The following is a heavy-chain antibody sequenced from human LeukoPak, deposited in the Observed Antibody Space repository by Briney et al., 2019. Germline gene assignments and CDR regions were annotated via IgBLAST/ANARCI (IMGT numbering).Heavy chain of an antibody. CDR1: GFTFDNYA. Sequence: GGSLRLSCAASGFTFDNYAMNRVRQVPGKGLEWISLISWNSGTIGYADSVKGRFTISRDNSKNTLYLQMNSLRAEDTAVYYCAKAQYRSSPNFDYWGQGTLVTVSS. CDR3: AKAQYRSSPNFDY. V-gene: IGHV3-9*01. CDR2: ISWNSGTI. J-gene: IGHJ4*02. D-gene: IGHD2-2*02.